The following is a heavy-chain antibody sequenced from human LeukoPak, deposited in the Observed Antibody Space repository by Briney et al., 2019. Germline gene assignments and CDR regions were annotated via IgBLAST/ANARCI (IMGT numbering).Heavy chain of an antibody. D-gene: IGHD6-13*01. V-gene: IGHV4-34*01. CDR2: INHSGNT. CDR3: ARGSYAAAGPGRYFQH. J-gene: IGHJ1*01. Sequence: SDTLSLTCAVYGGSFSGYYWSWIRQPPGKGLEWIGEINHSGNTNYNPSLKSRFTISVDKSKNQFSLKLSSVTAADTAVYYCARGSYAAAGPGRYFQHWGQGTLVTVSS. CDR1: GGSFSGYY.